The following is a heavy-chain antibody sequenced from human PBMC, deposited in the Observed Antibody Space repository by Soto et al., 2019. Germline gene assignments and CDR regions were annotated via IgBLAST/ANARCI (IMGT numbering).Heavy chain of an antibody. CDR1: GFIFSDYT. CDR3: ARDHGGSTWFVGVYYFFGMDV. V-gene: IGHV3-48*02. D-gene: IGHD6-13*01. CDR2: ISSSGGAI. J-gene: IGHJ6*02. Sequence: VQLVESGGDLVQPGGSLRLSCAASGFIFSDYTMTWVHQAPGRGLEFVSHISSSGGAIFYAESVKGRFTVSRDNAKNSLYLQMNSLRDEDTAVYFCARDHGGSTWFVGVYYFFGMDVWGQGTAVTVSS.